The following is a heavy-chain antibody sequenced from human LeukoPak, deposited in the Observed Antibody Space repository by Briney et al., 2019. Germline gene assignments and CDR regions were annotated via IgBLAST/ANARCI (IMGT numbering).Heavy chain of an antibody. Sequence: GASVKVSCKASGYTFTSYDINWVRQATGQGLEWMGWMNPNSGNTGYAQKFQGRVTMTRNTSISTAYMELSSLRSEDTAVYYCARVGWNTIFGVVIDYYGMDVWGQGTTVTVSS. D-gene: IGHD3-3*01. CDR3: ARVGWNTIFGVVIDYYGMDV. V-gene: IGHV1-8*01. CDR1: GYTFTSYD. CDR2: MNPNSGNT. J-gene: IGHJ6*02.